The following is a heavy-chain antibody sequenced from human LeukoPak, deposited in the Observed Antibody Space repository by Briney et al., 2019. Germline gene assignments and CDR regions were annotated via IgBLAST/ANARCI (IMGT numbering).Heavy chain of an antibody. D-gene: IGHD3-10*01. CDR1: GFTFSSYA. CDR2: ISGSGGST. CDR3: AEALHGITYYYGSGSYFAAPYYYYGMDV. V-gene: IGHV3-23*01. Sequence: GGSLRLSCAASGFTFSSYAMSWVRQAPGKGLEWVSAISGSGGSTYYADSVKGRFTISRDNSKNTLYLQMNSLRAEDTAVYYCAEALHGITYYYGSGSYFAAPYYYYGMDVWGQGTTVAVSS. J-gene: IGHJ6*02.